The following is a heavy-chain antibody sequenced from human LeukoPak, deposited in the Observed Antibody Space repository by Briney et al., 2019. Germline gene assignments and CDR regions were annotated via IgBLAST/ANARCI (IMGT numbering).Heavy chain of an antibody. CDR3: ARTGCPSHCSGGRLNWFDP. CDR2: IFHSGST. D-gene: IGHD2-15*01. J-gene: IGHJ5*02. V-gene: IGHV4-38-2*01. CDR1: GYSISSGYY. Sequence: SETLSLTCAVSGYSISSGYYWGWIRQPPGKGLEWIGSIFHSGSTYSNPSFKSRDTTSVDTSKNQFSLKLSSVTAADTAVYYCARTGCPSHCSGGRLNWFDPWGQGTLVTVSS.